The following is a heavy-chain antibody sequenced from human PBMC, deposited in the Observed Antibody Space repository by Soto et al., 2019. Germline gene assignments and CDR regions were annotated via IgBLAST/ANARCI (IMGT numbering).Heavy chain of an antibody. J-gene: IGHJ4*02. D-gene: IGHD3-10*01. CDR1: GFTSSSYG. CDR2: IWYDGSNK. V-gene: IGHV3-33*08. CDR3: ARDLGGSGSPYFDY. Sequence: QVQLVESGGGVVQPGRSLRLSCAASGFTSSSYGMHWVRQAPGKGLEWVAVIWYDGSNKYYADSVKGRFTISRDNSKNTLYLQMNSLRAEDTAVYYCARDLGGSGSPYFDYWGQGTLVTVSS.